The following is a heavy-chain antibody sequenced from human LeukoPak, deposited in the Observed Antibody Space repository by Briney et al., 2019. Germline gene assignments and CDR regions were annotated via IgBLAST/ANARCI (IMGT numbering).Heavy chain of an antibody. CDR2: IKSKTDGGTT. J-gene: IGHJ4*02. CDR1: GFTFSNAW. D-gene: IGHD3-22*01. Sequence: GGSLRLSCAASGFTFSNAWMSWVRQAPGKGLEWVGRIKSKTDGGTTDYAAPVKGRFTISRDDSKNTLYLQMNSLKTEDTAVYYCTTTMLAYYYDSSGYYSWGRGTLVTVSS. V-gene: IGHV3-15*01. CDR3: TTTMLAYYYDSSGYYS.